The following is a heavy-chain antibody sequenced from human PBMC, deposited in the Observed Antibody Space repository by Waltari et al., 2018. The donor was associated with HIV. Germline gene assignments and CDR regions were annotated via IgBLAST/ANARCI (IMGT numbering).Heavy chain of an antibody. V-gene: IGHV5-51*03. D-gene: IGHD3-16*01. J-gene: IGHJ5*02. Sequence: EVQLVQSGAEVKKRGESLKISCKGSGYSFTNYWIGWVCQMPGKGRGWMGIIYPGDSETRYSPSFQGEVTISADKSSSTADRQWSSLKASDTAMYYCARRSLNAYDNWFDPWGQGTLVTVSS. CDR1: GYSFTNYW. CDR2: IYPGDSET. CDR3: ARRSLNAYDNWFDP.